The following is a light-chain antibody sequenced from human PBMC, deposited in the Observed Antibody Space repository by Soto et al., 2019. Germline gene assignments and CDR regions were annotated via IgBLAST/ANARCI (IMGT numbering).Light chain of an antibody. CDR1: QGISNY. CDR3: QNYDNAPWT. J-gene: IGKJ1*01. CDR2: AAS. Sequence: DIQMTQSPSSLSASVRDRVTITCRASQGISNYLAWYQQKPGKVPRLLSYAASTLQSWVPYRFSGSGSGTDFTLTISSLQAEDLATNYCQNYDNAPWTFGQGTKVEIK. V-gene: IGKV1-27*01.